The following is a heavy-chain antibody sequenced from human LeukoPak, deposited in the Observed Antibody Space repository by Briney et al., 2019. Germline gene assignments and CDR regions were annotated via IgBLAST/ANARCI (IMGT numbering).Heavy chain of an antibody. Sequence: SETLSLTCTVSSGYISGYYWNWIRQAAGKGLEWIGRMYIGGRTTYNPSLKSRVTISLETTENQFSLRLRSVTAADTAVYYCAREGIAVADTYYYYYMDVWGKGTWVTVSS. J-gene: IGHJ6*03. CDR1: SGYISGYY. V-gene: IGHV4-4*07. CDR2: MYIGGRT. CDR3: AREGIAVADTYYYYYMDV. D-gene: IGHD6-19*01.